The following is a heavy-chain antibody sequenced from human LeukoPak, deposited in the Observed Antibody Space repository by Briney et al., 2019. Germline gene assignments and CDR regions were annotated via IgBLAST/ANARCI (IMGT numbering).Heavy chain of an antibody. D-gene: IGHD4-17*01. CDR1: GYTFTGYY. CDR2: INPNSGGT. J-gene: IGHJ6*02. CDR3: ARAPPDYGDYGDYYYYYGMDV. Sequence: ASVKVSCKASGYTFTGYYMHWVRQAPGQGLEWMGWINPNSGGTNYAQKFQGRVTMTRDTSISTAYMELSRLRSDDTAVYYCARAPPDYGDYGDYYYYYGMDVWGQGTTVTVSS. V-gene: IGHV1-2*02.